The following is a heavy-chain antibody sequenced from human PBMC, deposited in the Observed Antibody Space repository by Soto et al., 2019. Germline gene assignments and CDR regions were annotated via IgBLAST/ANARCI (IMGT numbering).Heavy chain of an antibody. V-gene: IGHV1-18*01. D-gene: IGHD3-22*01. CDR3: ARGNYYDILDYDYGMHV. Sequence: ASRKVACKGTCRRLTCYGISWVRQAPGQGLEWMGWISAYNGNTNYAQKLQGRVIMTTDTSTSTAYMELRSLRSDDTAVYYCARGNYYDILDYDYGMHVWGPGTTVTV. CDR1: CRRLTCYG. J-gene: IGHJ6*02. CDR2: ISAYNGNT.